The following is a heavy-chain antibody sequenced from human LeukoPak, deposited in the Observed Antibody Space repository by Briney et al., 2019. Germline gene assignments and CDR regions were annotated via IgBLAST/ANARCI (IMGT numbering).Heavy chain of an antibody. V-gene: IGHV3-23*01. J-gene: IGHJ4*02. Sequence: PGGSLRLSCAASGFTFSSYTMSWVRQAPGKGLEWVSTITTSDGNTYYADSVKGRFTVSRDNSKNTLFLQMNSLRVEDTAVYYCVRNLAVAGTCFDSWGQGTLVTVSS. CDR3: VRNLAVAGTCFDS. CDR1: GFTFSSYT. D-gene: IGHD6-19*01. CDR2: ITTSDGNT.